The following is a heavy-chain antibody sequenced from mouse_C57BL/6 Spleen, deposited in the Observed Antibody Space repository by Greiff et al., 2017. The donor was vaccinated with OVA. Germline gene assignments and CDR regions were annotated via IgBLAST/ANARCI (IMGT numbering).Heavy chain of an antibody. Sequence: QVQLQQSGAELVRPGASVTLSCKASGYTFTDYEMHWVKQTPVHGLEWIGAIDPETGGNAYNQKFKGKAILTADKSSSTAYMELRSLTSEDSAVYYGTRGGAPGFYYWGQGTTLTVSS. CDR1: GYTFTDYE. CDR2: IDPETGGN. V-gene: IGHV1-15*01. CDR3: TRGGAPGFYY. J-gene: IGHJ2*01.